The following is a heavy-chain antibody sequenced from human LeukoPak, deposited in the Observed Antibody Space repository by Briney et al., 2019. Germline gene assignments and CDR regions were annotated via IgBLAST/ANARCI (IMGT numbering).Heavy chain of an antibody. CDR3: ARTAMIGPPEY. Sequence: GGSLRLSCAASGFTFSSYAMNWVRQAPGKGLEWVSGINWNGGSTGYADSVKGRFTISRDNAKNSLYLQMNSLRAEDTALYYCARTAMIGPPEYWGQGTLVTVSS. CDR2: INWNGGST. D-gene: IGHD3-22*01. V-gene: IGHV3-20*04. J-gene: IGHJ4*02. CDR1: GFTFSSYA.